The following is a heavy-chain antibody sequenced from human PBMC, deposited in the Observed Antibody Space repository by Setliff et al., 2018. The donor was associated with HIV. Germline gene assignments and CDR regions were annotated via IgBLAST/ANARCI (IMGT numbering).Heavy chain of an antibody. D-gene: IGHD2-2*01. J-gene: IGHJ6*03. V-gene: IGHV4-39*01. CDR3: ARATPFVVVPAAPNYYYYMDV. Sequence: PSETLSLTCSVSGGSISSSTYYWGWIRQPPGKGLEWIGDIFYTGNTYYNPSLKSRVAMSIDTSENQFSLKLNSVTAADTAVYSCARATPFVVVPAAPNYYYYMDVWGKGTTVTVSS. CDR2: IFYTGNT. CDR1: GGSISSSTYY.